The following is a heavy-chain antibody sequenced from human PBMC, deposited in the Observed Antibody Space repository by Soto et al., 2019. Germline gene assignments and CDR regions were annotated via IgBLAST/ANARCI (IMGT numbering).Heavy chain of an antibody. CDR3: ARTSLVVPAATREDY. Sequence: EVQLVESGGGLVQPGGSLRLSCAASGFTFSSYWMHWVRQAPGKGLVWVSCINSDGSSTSYADSVKGRFTISRDNAKNTVYLQMNRLRAEDTAVYYCARTSLVVPAATREDYWGQGTLVTVSS. D-gene: IGHD2-15*01. V-gene: IGHV3-74*01. CDR1: GFTFSSYW. CDR2: INSDGSST. J-gene: IGHJ4*02.